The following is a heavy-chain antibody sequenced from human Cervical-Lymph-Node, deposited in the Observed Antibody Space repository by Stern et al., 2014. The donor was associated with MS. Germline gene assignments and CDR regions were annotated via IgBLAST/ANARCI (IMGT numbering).Heavy chain of an antibody. CDR2: INPSAGNT. CDR1: GYSFTSYF. Sequence: QLVQSGAEVKKPGASGKVSCMASGYSFTSYFINWVRQAPGQGLEWMGIINPSAGNTNYAQKFQGRVVMTSDTSTGTVYMELSSLRSEDTAVYYCARDEGADYWGQGTLVTVSS. J-gene: IGHJ4*02. CDR3: ARDEGADY. V-gene: IGHV1-46*01.